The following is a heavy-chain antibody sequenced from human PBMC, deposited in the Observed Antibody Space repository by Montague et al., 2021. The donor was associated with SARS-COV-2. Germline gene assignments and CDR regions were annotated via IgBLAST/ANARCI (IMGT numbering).Heavy chain of an antibody. J-gene: IGHJ3*02. V-gene: IGHV3-21*01. CDR2: ISTNSLYI. D-gene: IGHD5/OR15-5a*01. CDR1: GFTFNNYG. CDR3: ARAHSGSSSVGCDAFDI. Sequence: SLRLSCAASGFTFNNYGMNWVRQAPGKGLEWVSSISTNSLYIYYTYSXXGRFTVARANAKNSLFLEMNSLRVADTAVYYCARAHSGSSSVGCDAFDIWGQGTLVTVSS.